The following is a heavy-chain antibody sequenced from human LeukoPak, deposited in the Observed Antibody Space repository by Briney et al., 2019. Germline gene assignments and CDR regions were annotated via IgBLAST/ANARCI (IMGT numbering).Heavy chain of an antibody. V-gene: IGHV1-2*02. CDR3: ARVRLADERAWAY. CDR1: GYTLSDFY. CDR2: ITPKSGDT. D-gene: IGHD3-3*02. J-gene: IGHJ4*02. Sequence: ASVKVSCKASGYTLSDFYIHWVRQAPGQGLEYVGWITPKSGDTYSPQRFQGRVTMTRGASISTAYMELSSLRSDDTAVYFCARVRLADERAWAYWGQGTLVTVSS.